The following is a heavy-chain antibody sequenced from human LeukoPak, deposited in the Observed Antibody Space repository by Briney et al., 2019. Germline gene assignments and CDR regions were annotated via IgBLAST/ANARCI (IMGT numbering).Heavy chain of an antibody. CDR3: ARDSGVGEYYDILTGYNWFDP. J-gene: IGHJ5*02. V-gene: IGHV4-39*07. CDR2: IYYSGST. Sequence: SETLSLTCTVSGGSISSSSYYWGWIRQPPGKGLEWIGSIYYSGSTYYNPSLKSRVTISVDTSKNQFSLKLSSVTAADTAVYYCARDSGVGEYYDILTGYNWFDPWGQGTLVTVSS. D-gene: IGHD3-9*01. CDR1: GGSISSSSYY.